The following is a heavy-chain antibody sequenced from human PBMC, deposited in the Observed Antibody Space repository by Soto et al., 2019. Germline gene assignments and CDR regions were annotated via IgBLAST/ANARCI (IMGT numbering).Heavy chain of an antibody. Sequence: KTSETLSLTCAVYGGSFSGYYWSWIRQPPGKGLEWIGEINHSGSTNYNPSLKSRVTISVDTSKNQFSLKLSSVTAADTAVYYCARVRWCSSTSCYRGVNNWFDPWGQGTLVTVS. CDR3: ARVRWCSSTSCYRGVNNWFDP. V-gene: IGHV4-34*01. CDR2: INHSGST. J-gene: IGHJ5*02. CDR1: GGSFSGYY. D-gene: IGHD2-2*01.